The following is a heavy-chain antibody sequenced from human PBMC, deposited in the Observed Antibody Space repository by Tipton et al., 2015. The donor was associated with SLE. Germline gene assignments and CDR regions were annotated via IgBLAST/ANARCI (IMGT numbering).Heavy chain of an antibody. D-gene: IGHD3-22*01. CDR2: IHYTVST. Sequence: TLSLTCTVSGDSINSGSYYWSWIRQPPGKGLEWIGDIHYTVSTNYNPSLNSRVTISVDTSKNQFSLKLSSVTAADTAVYYCAREVVTGNGRHFGPWGQGTLVTVSS. CDR1: GDSINSGSYY. V-gene: IGHV4-61*01. CDR3: AREVVTGNGRHFGP. J-gene: IGHJ5*02.